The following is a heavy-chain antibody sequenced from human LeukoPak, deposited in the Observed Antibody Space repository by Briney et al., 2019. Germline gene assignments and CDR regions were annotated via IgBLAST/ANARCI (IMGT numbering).Heavy chain of an antibody. Sequence: GGSLRLSCAASGFTFSSYWMHWVRQAPGKGLVWVSRINSDGSRTNYADSVKGRFTISRDNAKNSLYLQMNSLRDEDTAVYYCARVKVWNYDYWGQGTLVTVSS. J-gene: IGHJ4*02. D-gene: IGHD1-7*01. V-gene: IGHV3-74*01. CDR2: INSDGSRT. CDR3: ARVKVWNYDY. CDR1: GFTFSSYW.